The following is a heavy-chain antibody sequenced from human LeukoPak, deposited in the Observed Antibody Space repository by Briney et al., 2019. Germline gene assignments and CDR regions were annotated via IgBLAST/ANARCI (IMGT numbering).Heavy chain of an antibody. CDR2: ISSSSITR. CDR3: ARALRSYYFDD. V-gene: IGHV3-48*01. Sequence: GGSLRLSCAAPGFTFSTCNMNWVRQAPGKGLEWVSYISSSSITRYYADSVKGRFTISRGNAKNSLFLQLNSLRAEDTAVYYCARALRSYYFDDWGQGTLVTVCS. CDR1: GFTFSTCN. J-gene: IGHJ4*02.